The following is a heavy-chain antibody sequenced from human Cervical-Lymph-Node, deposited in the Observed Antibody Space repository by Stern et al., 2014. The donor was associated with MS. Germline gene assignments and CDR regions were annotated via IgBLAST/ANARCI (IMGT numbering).Heavy chain of an antibody. D-gene: IGHD6-19*01. Sequence: VQLVESGAEVKKPGASVTVSCKASGYIFTDYGINWGRQAPGPGLEWMSWINTYNGDTKYAQPFQGRVTMTTDTSTNTPYLQLPSLRSDDTAVYYCASSYTNGWHPLDPWGQGTLVTVSS. CDR1: GYIFTDYG. V-gene: IGHV1-18*01. CDR2: INTYNGDT. J-gene: IGHJ5*02. CDR3: ASSYTNGWHPLDP.